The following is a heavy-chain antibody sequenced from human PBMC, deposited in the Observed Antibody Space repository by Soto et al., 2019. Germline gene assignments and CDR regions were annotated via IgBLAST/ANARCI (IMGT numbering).Heavy chain of an antibody. V-gene: IGHV3-30*01. J-gene: IGHJ4*02. Sequence: QVQLVESGGGVVQPGRSLRLSCAASGFTFSTFAMHWVRQAPGKGLEWVGVTSSSGDIQYYADSLKGRVTISRDNSKNTVHLQMNSLITEDTAVYYCARDPFGGPPDYLDLWGQGTLVAVSS. CDR1: GFTFSTFA. CDR2: TSSSGDIQ. D-gene: IGHD3-10*01. CDR3: ARDPFGGPPDYLDL.